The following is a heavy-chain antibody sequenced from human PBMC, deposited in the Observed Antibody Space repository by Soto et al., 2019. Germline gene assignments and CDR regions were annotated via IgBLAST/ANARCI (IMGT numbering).Heavy chain of an antibody. D-gene: IGHD4-17*01. CDR3: AKVHSPRDYGDYGAFDI. V-gene: IGHV3-23*01. CDR2: ISGSGGST. Sequence: EVQLLESGGGLVQPGGSLRLSCAASGFTFSSYAMSWVRQAPGKGLEWVSAISGSGGSTYYADSVKGRFTISRYNSKNTLYLQMNSLRAEDTAVYYCAKVHSPRDYGDYGAFDIWGQGTMVTVSS. CDR1: GFTFSSYA. J-gene: IGHJ3*02.